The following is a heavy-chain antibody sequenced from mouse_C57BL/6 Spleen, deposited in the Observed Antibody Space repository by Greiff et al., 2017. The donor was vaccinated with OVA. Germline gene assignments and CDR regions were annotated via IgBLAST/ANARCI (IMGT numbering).Heavy chain of an antibody. V-gene: IGHV3-1*01. CDR2: ISYSGST. CDR3: ARGGDGYLYAMDY. J-gene: IGHJ4*01. Sequence: VQLQQSEPGMVKPSQSLSLTCTVTGYSITSGYDWHWIRHFPGNKLEWMGYISYSGSTNYNPSLKSRISITHDTSKNHFFLKMNAVATEDTATYYCARGGDGYLYAMDYWGQGTSVTVSS. D-gene: IGHD2-3*01. CDR1: GYSITSGYD.